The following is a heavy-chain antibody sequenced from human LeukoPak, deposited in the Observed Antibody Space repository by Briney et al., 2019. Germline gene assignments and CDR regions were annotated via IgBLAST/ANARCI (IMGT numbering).Heavy chain of an antibody. CDR2: IKEDGSEK. CDR1: GYTFSGYW. CDR3: ARLPLTARRHFDF. Sequence: PGGSLRLSCTASGYTFSGYWMSWVRLTPGKGLEWVANIKEDGSEKYYVDYVKGRFIISRDNAKNSLYVQMNSLRAEDTAVYYCARLPLTARRHFDFWGQGTQVTVSS. D-gene: IGHD2-21*02. V-gene: IGHV3-7*05. J-gene: IGHJ4*02.